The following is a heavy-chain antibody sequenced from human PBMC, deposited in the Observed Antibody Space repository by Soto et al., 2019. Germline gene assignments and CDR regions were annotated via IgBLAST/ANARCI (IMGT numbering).Heavy chain of an antibody. D-gene: IGHD4-17*01. CDR2: ISYDGSNK. Sequence: QAQLVESGGGVVQPGRSLRLSCAASGFTFSSYGMHWVRQAPGKGLEWVAVISYDGSNKYYADSVKGRFTISRDNSKNTLYLQMNSLRAEDTAVYYCAKDRSSSRTVTTRGVFDYWGQGTLVTVSS. CDR3: AKDRSSSRTVTTRGVFDY. CDR1: GFTFSSYG. V-gene: IGHV3-30*18. J-gene: IGHJ4*02.